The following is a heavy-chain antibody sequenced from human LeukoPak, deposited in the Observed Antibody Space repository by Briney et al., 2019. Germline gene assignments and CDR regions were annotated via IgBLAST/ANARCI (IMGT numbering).Heavy chain of an antibody. CDR3: ARGDSLRGLSYYYMDV. Sequence: SETLSLTCTVSVGSISSSSYYWGWIRHPPGKGLEWIGSIYYSGITYYHPSLKSRVPISVDTSKNQFSLRLSSVTATDTAVYYCARGDSLRGLSYYYMDVWGKGTTVTVSS. CDR1: VGSISSSSYY. D-gene: IGHD2-8*01. V-gene: IGHV4-39*01. J-gene: IGHJ6*03. CDR2: IYYSGIT.